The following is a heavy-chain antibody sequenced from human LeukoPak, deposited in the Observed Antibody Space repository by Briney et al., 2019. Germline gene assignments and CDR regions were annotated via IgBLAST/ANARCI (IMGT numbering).Heavy chain of an antibody. CDR3: ARLVATIPDC. Sequence: PGGTLRLSCAASGFTFTSYGMSWVRQAPGKGLEWVSSVSTSGSGTYYADSVKGRFTISRDNAKNSLYLQMNSLRAEDTAVYYCARLVATIPDCWGQGTLVTVSS. J-gene: IGHJ4*02. CDR1: GFTFTSYG. CDR2: VSTSGSGT. D-gene: IGHD5-12*01. V-gene: IGHV3-21*01.